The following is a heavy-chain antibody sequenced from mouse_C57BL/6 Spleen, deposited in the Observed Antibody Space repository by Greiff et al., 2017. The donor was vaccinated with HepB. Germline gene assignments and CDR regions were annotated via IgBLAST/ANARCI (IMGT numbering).Heavy chain of an antibody. CDR1: GYTFTSYG. D-gene: IGHD2-4*01. CDR3: ARRRIYYDYDVPFAY. V-gene: IGHV1-81*01. J-gene: IGHJ3*01. Sequence: QVQLQQSGAELARPGASVKLSCKASGYTFTSYGISWVKQRTGQGLEWIGEIYPRSGNTYYNEKFKGKATLTADKSSSTAYMELRSLTSEDSAVYFCARRRIYYDYDVPFAYWGQGTLVTVSA. CDR2: IYPRSGNT.